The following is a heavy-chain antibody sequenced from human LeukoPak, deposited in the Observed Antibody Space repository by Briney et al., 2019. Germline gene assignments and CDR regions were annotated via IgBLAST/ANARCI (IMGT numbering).Heavy chain of an antibody. J-gene: IGHJ4*02. CDR1: GGSISSSSYY. CDR3: ASPQYSYGLD. CDR2: IYYSGCT. Sequence: PSETLSLTXTVSGGSISSSSYYWGWIRQPPGKGLEWIGSIYYSGCTYYNPSLKSRVTISVDTSKNQFSLKLSSVTAADTAVYYCASPQYSYGLDWGQGTLVTVSS. D-gene: IGHD5-18*01. V-gene: IGHV4-39*01.